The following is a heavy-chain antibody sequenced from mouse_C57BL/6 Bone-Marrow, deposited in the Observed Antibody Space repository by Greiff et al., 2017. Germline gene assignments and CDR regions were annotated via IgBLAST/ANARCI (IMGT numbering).Heavy chain of an antibody. Sequence: VQLKESVAELVRPGASVKLSCTASGFNIKNTYMHWVKQRPEQGLEWIGRIDPANGTTKYAPKFQGQATLTTDTSSNTAYLQLSSLTSEDTAIYYCARGDYGSSAWFAYWGQGTLVTVSA. CDR3: ARGDYGSSAWFAY. CDR1: GFNIKNTY. V-gene: IGHV14-3*01. J-gene: IGHJ3*01. D-gene: IGHD1-1*01. CDR2: IDPANGTT.